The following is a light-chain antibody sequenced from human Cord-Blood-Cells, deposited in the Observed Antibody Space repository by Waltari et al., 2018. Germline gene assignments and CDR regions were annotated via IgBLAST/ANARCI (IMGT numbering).Light chain of an antibody. V-gene: IGKV3-11*01. Sequence: EIVLTQSPATLSLAPGERATLSCRASQSVSSYLATYQQKPGQAPRLLIYDASNRATGIPARFSGSGSGTDFTLTISSLEPEDFAVYYCQQRSNWYTFGQGTKLEIK. J-gene: IGKJ2*01. CDR3: QQRSNWYT. CDR1: QSVSSY. CDR2: DAS.